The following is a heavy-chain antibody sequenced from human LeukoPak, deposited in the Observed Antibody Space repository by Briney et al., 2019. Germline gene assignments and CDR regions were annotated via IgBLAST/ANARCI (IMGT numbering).Heavy chain of an antibody. Sequence: PSETLSLTCTVSGYSISSGYYWGWIRQPPGKGLEWIGSIYHSGSTYYNPSLKSRVTISVDTSKNQFSLKLSSVTVADTAVYYCARTSTGYSSGWPYDAFDIWGQGTMVTVSS. D-gene: IGHD6-19*01. V-gene: IGHV4-38-2*02. CDR3: ARTSTGYSSGWPYDAFDI. CDR2: IYHSGST. J-gene: IGHJ3*02. CDR1: GYSISSGYY.